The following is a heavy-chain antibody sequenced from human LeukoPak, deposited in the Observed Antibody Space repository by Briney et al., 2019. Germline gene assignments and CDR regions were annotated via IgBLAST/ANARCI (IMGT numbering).Heavy chain of an antibody. D-gene: IGHD6-19*01. V-gene: IGHV1-2*02. J-gene: IGHJ3*02. CDR2: INPNSGGT. CDR3: AREGGAVAATGAFDI. Sequence: ASVKVSCKASGYTFTGYYMHWVRQAPGQGLEWMGWINPNSGGTDYAQKFQGRVTMTRDTSISTAYMELSRLRSDDTAVYYCAREGGAVAATGAFDIWGQGTMVTVSS. CDR1: GYTFTGYY.